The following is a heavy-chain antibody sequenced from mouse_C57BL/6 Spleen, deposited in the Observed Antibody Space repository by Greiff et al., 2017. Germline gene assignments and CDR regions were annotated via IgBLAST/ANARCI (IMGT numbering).Heavy chain of an antibody. V-gene: IGHV1-82*01. Sequence: QVQLQQSGPELVKPGASVKISCKASGYAFSSSWMNWVKQRPGKGLEWIGRIYPGDGDTNYNGKFKGKATLTADKSSSTAYMQLSSLTSEDSAVYFCAGDGVATDYWGQGTLVTVSA. CDR1: GYAFSSSW. J-gene: IGHJ3*01. D-gene: IGHD1-1*02. CDR3: AGDGVATDY. CDR2: IYPGDGDT.